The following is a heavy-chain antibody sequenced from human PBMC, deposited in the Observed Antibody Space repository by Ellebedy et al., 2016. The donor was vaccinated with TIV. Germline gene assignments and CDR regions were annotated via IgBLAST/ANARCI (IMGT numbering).Heavy chain of an antibody. D-gene: IGHD5-18*01. Sequence: AASVKVSCKASGYNFFEYYMHCVRQAPGQGLEWMGWFYPNTGGTKYAEKFQGRVTMTRDTSSRTVYMELSRLRFDDTAIYYCARDHLVDTAMDIWGQGTVVNVSA. J-gene: IGHJ3*02. CDR3: ARDHLVDTAMDI. CDR1: GYNFFEYY. V-gene: IGHV1-2*02. CDR2: FYPNTGGT.